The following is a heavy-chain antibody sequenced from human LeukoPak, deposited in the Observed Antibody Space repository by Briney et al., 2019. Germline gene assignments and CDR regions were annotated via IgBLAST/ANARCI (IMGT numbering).Heavy chain of an antibody. CDR3: ARPYYYDSPHAFDI. Sequence: SGTLSLTCAVSGGSISSSNWWSWVRQPPGKGLEWIGEIYHSGSTNYNPSLKSRVTISVDTSKNQFSLKLSSVTAADTAVYYCARPYYYDSPHAFDIWGQGTMVTVSS. CDR1: GGSISSSNW. J-gene: IGHJ3*02. D-gene: IGHD3-22*01. CDR2: IYHSGST. V-gene: IGHV4-4*02.